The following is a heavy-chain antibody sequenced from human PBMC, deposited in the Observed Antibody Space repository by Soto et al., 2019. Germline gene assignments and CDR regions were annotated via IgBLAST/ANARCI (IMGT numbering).Heavy chain of an antibody. J-gene: IGHJ4*02. CDR2: IYYSGST. Sequence: SETLSLTCTVSGVSISSSRSYWGWIRQPPGKGLESIGSIYYSGSTYYSPSLKSRVTISVDTSKNQFSLKLSSVTAADTAVYYCARRGLVGATTFDYWGQGTLVTVSS. CDR1: GVSISSSRSY. CDR3: ARRGLVGATTFDY. D-gene: IGHD1-26*01. V-gene: IGHV4-39*01.